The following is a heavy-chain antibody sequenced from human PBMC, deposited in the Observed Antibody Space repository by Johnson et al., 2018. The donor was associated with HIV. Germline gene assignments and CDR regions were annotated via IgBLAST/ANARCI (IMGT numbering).Heavy chain of an antibody. Sequence: QVQLVESGGGVVQPGRSLRLSCAASAFAFSSYVMHWVRQAPGKGLEWVAVISYDGSNKYYADSVKGRFTISRDNAKNSLYLQMNSLRAEDTAVYYCARGGAYCGGDCNAFDIWGQGTMVTVSS. CDR1: AFAFSSYV. D-gene: IGHD2-21*02. J-gene: IGHJ3*02. CDR2: ISYDGSNK. V-gene: IGHV3-30*04. CDR3: ARGGAYCGGDCNAFDI.